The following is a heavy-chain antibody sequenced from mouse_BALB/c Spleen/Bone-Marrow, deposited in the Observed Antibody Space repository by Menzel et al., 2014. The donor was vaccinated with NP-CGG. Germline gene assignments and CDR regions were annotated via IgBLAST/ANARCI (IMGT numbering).Heavy chain of an antibody. J-gene: IGHJ2*01. D-gene: IGHD1-1*02. CDR1: GYTFTNHH. CDR2: INPFNDYT. Sequence: EVKLMESGAELVRPGASVKISCKAFGYTFTNHHMNWVKQRPGQGLDWVGYINPFNDYTTYNQKFKGKATLTVDKSSGTAYMELSSLTSEDSAVYYCARSRGSLYYFDYWGQGTTLTVSS. V-gene: IGHV1S45*01. CDR3: ARSRGSLYYFDY.